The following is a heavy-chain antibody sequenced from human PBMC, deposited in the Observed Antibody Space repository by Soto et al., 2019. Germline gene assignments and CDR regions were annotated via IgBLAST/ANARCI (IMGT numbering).Heavy chain of an antibody. V-gene: IGHV1-69*06. CDR3: AAAHTIAARGSRDY. D-gene: IGHD2-15*01. CDR2: VITVFGTA. Sequence: QAQLVQSGAEVKKPGSSVKVSCKASGGIFSTYAISWVRQAPGQGLEWMGGVITVFGTANYAQKFQGRDTITADKSTCTAYMALSRLSSDATAVYCCAAAHTIAARGSRDYWGEGALGTVSS. CDR1: GGIFSTYA. J-gene: IGHJ4*02.